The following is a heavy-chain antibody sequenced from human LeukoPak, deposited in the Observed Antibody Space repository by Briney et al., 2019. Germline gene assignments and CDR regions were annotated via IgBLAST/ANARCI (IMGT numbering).Heavy chain of an antibody. CDR3: ANYGKYYFDS. CDR1: GGSISSSSYY. D-gene: IGHD3-16*01. Sequence: SETLSLTCTVSGGSISSSSYYWGWIRQPPGKGLEWIGSIYYSGSTYYNPSLKSRVTISVDTSKNQFSLKLSSVTAADTAVYYCANYGKYYFDSWGQGTLVTVSS. CDR2: IYYSGST. J-gene: IGHJ4*02. V-gene: IGHV4-39*01.